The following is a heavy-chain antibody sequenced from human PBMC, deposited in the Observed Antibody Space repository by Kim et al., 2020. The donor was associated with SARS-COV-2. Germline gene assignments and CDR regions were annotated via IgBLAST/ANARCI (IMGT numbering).Heavy chain of an antibody. CDR3: ARDGLRPANAFDL. CDR2: ISRSGSPI. Sequence: GGSLRLSCAASGFSFSDYSMSWIRQAPGKGLEWLSYISRSGSPIYYADSVNGRFTISRDNAKNSLYLQMTSLRADDTALYYCARDGLRPANAFDLWGQGA. CDR1: GFSFSDYS. V-gene: IGHV3-11*01. J-gene: IGHJ3*01.